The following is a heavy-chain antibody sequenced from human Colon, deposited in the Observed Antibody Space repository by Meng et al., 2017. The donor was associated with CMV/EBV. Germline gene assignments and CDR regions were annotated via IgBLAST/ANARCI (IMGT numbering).Heavy chain of an antibody. CDR2: INHSGST. D-gene: IGHD6-13*01. CDR1: GGSFSGYY. V-gene: IGHV4-34*01. CDR3: ARETMAAVGLTVDP. J-gene: IGHJ5*02. Sequence: SETLSLTCAVYGGSFSGYYWSWIRQPPGKGLEWIGEINHSGSTNYNPSLKSRVTISVDTSKNQFSLKLASVTAADTAVYYCARETMAAVGLTVDPWGQGTLVTVSS.